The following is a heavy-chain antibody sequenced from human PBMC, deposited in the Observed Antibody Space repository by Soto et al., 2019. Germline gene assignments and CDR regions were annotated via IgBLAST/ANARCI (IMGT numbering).Heavy chain of an antibody. CDR3: ATEGLRFLEGPRGPTFGMDV. Sequence: GASVKVSCKVSGYTLTELSMHWVRQAPGKGLEWMGGFDPEDGETIYAQKFQGRVTMTEDTSTDTAYMELSSLRSEDTAVYYCATEGLRFLEGPRGPTFGMDVWGQGTTVTVSS. V-gene: IGHV1-24*01. D-gene: IGHD3-3*01. J-gene: IGHJ6*02. CDR2: FDPEDGET. CDR1: GYTLTELS.